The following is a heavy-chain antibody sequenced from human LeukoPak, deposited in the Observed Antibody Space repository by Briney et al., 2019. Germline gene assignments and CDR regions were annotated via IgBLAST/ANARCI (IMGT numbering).Heavy chain of an antibody. CDR3: AKEVQELLGNSGFDY. D-gene: IGHD1-26*01. CDR2: IRYDGSNK. J-gene: IGHJ4*02. Sequence: GGSLRLSCAASGFTFSSYGMHWVRQAPGKGLEWVAFIRYDGSNKYYADSVKGRFTISRDNSKNTLYLQMNSLRAEDTAVYYCAKEVQELLGNSGFDYWGQGTLVTVSS. CDR1: GFTFSSYG. V-gene: IGHV3-30*02.